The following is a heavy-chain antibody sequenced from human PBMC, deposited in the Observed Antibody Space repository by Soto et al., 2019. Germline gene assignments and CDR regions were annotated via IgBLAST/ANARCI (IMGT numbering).Heavy chain of an antibody. Sequence: QVQVVESGGGVVQPGRSLTLSCAASGFTFSTYGMHWVRQAPGKGLEWVAIVSYDGSRKHYVDSVKGRFAISRDNNSNTLYLQLNSLRTEDTAMYYCAKELHGDRDGYRYGADSLGQGTLVTVSS. CDR3: AKELHGDRDGYRYGADS. D-gene: IGHD5-12*01. CDR1: GFTFSTYG. CDR2: VSYDGSRK. J-gene: IGHJ4*02. V-gene: IGHV3-30*18.